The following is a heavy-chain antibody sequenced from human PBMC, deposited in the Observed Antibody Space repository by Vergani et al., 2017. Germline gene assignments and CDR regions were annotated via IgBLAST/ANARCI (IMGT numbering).Heavy chain of an antibody. CDR2: ISWNSGSI. D-gene: IGHD2-2*02. V-gene: IGHV3-9*01. J-gene: IGHJ4*02. CDR3: VRDRGLCAGGRCYTEAWDY. CDR1: GFTFDDYA. Sequence: EVQLVESGGGLVQPGRSLRLSCAASGFTFDDYAMHWVRQAPGKGLEWVSGISWNSGSIGYPDLVKGRFTISRDIAKNTLYLQVRSLRLEDTGVYHCVRDRGLCAGGRCYTEAWDYWGQGTPVTVSS.